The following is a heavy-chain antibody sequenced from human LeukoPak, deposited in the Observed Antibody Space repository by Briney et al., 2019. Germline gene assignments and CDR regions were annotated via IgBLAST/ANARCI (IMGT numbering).Heavy chain of an antibody. CDR2: INSDGSST. V-gene: IGHV3-74*01. CDR1: GFTFSTYG. CDR3: ASPLGGYSSSPFDY. D-gene: IGHD6-13*01. J-gene: IGHJ4*02. Sequence: GRSLRLSCAASGFTFSTYGMHWVRQAPGKGLVWVSRINSDGSSTSYADSVKGRFTISRDNAKNTLYLQMNSLRAEDTAVYYCASPLGGYSSSPFDYWGQGTLVTVSS.